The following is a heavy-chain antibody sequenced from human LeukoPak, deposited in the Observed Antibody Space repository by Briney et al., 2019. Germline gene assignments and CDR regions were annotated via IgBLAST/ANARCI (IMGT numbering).Heavy chain of an antibody. J-gene: IGHJ3*02. CDR1: GFTFSSYA. V-gene: IGHV3-30*04. CDR3: ARVIGWDEPFDI. D-gene: IGHD1-26*01. Sequence: GRSLRLSCAASGFTFSSYAMHWVRQAPGKGLEWVAVISYDGCNKYYADSVKGRFTISRDNSKNTLYLQTNSLRAEDTAVYYCARVIGWDEPFDIWGQGTMVTVSS. CDR2: ISYDGCNK.